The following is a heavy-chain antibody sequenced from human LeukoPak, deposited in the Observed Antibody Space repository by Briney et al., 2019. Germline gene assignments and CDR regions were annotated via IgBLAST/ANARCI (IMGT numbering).Heavy chain of an antibody. CDR2: IYWDDDK. J-gene: IGHJ3*02. V-gene: IGHV2-5*02. CDR3: AHKNGRGDPFDI. CDR1: GFSLSTSGAG. Sequence: SGPTLVTPTQTLTLTCTFSGFSLSTSGAGVGWIRQPPGKALEWLALIYWDDDKRYSPSLKTRLTIAKDTSKNQVVLIMTNMDPVDTATYYCAHKNGRGDPFDIWGQGTMVTVSS. D-gene: IGHD1-1*01.